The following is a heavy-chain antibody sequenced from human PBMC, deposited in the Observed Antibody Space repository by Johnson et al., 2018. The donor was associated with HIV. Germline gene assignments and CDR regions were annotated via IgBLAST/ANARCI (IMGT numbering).Heavy chain of an antibody. CDR3: ARDQGSGWPTNAFGI. Sequence: VQLVESGGGVVQPGRSLRLSCAASGFTFSSYAMHWVRQAPGKGLEWVAVISYDGSNKYYADSVKGRFTISRDNSKNTLYLQMNSLRPEDTAVYYCARDQGSGWPTNAFGIWGRGTRVTV. CDR2: ISYDGSNK. V-gene: IGHV3-30*14. J-gene: IGHJ3*02. D-gene: IGHD6-19*01. CDR1: GFTFSSYA.